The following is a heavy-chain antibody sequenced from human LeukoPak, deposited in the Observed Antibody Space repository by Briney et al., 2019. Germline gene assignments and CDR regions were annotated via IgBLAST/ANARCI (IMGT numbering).Heavy chain of an antibody. D-gene: IGHD1-14*01. CDR3: ARDHPDPNIMDV. J-gene: IGHJ6*04. V-gene: IGHV1-18*01. CDR2: ISAYNGNT. Sequence: GASVKVSCKASGFTFTSYGISLVRQAPGQGLEWMGWISAYNGNTNYAQKLQGRVTMTTDTSTSTAYMELRSLRSDDTAVYYCARDHPDPNIMDVWGKGTTVTVSS. CDR1: GFTFTSYG.